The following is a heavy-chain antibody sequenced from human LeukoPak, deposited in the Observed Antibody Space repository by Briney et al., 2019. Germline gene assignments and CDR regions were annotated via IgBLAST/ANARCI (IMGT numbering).Heavy chain of an antibody. V-gene: IGHV3-21*06. CDR3: ARSDGGSENY. J-gene: IGHJ4*02. CDR1: GFTFSSYG. D-gene: IGHD1-26*01. CDR2: SSSTGRYI. Sequence: GGSLRLSCATSGFTFSSYGMNWVRPAPGKGLEGVSSSSSTGRYIFYADSVKGRFTISRDDAKNSVYLQTNRLRDEDTAVYYCARSDGGSENYWGQGILVTVSS.